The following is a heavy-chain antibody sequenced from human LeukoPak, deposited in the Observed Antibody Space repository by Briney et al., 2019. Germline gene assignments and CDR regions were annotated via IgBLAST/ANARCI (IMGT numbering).Heavy chain of an antibody. Sequence: GGSLRLSCAASGFTFSTYNMNWVRQAPGKGLEWASSITGSSTYIYYADSVKGRFTISRDNAKNSLSLQMDSLRAEDTAVYYCARDLYGDYGFDIWGQGTMVTVSS. J-gene: IGHJ3*02. D-gene: IGHD4-17*01. CDR1: GFTFSTYN. CDR3: ARDLYGDYGFDI. V-gene: IGHV3-21*01. CDR2: ITGSSTYI.